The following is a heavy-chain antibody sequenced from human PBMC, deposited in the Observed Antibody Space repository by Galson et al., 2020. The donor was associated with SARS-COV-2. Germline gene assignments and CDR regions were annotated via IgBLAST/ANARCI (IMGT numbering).Heavy chain of an antibody. D-gene: IGHD6-19*01. CDR3: ARGSAVAGNDRYFQH. CDR1: GYTFTNYA. Sequence: ASVKVSCKASGYTFTNYAMHWVRQAPGLGLEWMGWINSGNGNTKYSQKFQGRVTITRDTSASTAYMELSSLRSEDTAVYYCARGSAVAGNDRYFQHWGQGTLVTVSS. V-gene: IGHV1-3*01. J-gene: IGHJ1*01. CDR2: INSGNGNT.